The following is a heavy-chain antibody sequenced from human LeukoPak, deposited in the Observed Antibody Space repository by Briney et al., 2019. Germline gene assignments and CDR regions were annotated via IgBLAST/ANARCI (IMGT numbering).Heavy chain of an antibody. V-gene: IGHV4-59*13. CDR3: ARENGEYHDSSGWSDAFDI. Sequence: PSETLSLTCTVSGGSISSYYWSWIRQPPGKGLEWIGYIYYSGSTNYNPSLKSRVTISVDTSKNQFSLKLSSVTAADTAAYYCARENGEYHDSSGWSDAFDIWGQGTMVTVSS. CDR1: GGSISSYY. D-gene: IGHD3-22*01. CDR2: IYYSGST. J-gene: IGHJ3*02.